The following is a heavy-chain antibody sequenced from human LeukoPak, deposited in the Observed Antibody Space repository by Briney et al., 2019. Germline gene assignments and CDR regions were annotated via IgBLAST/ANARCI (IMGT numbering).Heavy chain of an antibody. J-gene: IGHJ4*02. D-gene: IGHD2-15*01. CDR2: IIPILRTA. CDR3: ARQYCSGGSCYAHFDY. V-gene: IGHV1-69*10. Sequence: GASVKVSCKASGGTFSNYGITWVRQAPGQGLEWMGGIIPILRTANYAQKFQGRVTITADNSTSTAYMELSSLRSEDTAIYYCARQYCSGGSCYAHFDYWGQGTLVTVSS. CDR1: GGTFSNYG.